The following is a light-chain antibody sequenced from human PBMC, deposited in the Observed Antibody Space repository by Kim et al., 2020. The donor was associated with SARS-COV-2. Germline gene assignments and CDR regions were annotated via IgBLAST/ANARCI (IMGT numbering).Light chain of an antibody. CDR2: AEN. J-gene: IGLJ2*01. CDR1: SLRRYY. Sequence: SSELTQDPAVSVALGQTVRITCQGDSLRRYYASWYQQKPGQAPVLVINAENNRLSGIPDRFSGSRSGNTASLTITGAQAEDEADYYCNSRASSGDYMIFG. V-gene: IGLV3-19*01. CDR3: NSRASSGDYMI.